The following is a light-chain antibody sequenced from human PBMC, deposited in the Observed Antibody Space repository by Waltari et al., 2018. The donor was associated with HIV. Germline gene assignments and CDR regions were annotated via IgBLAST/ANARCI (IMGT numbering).Light chain of an antibody. Sequence: ELVVTQPPAALSVFPGKAATLSSTTSQNVGNNVAWYQKKPGQAPRLLIYGASTRATGVPGQFGGSGSGTEFNFTIASLEAEDAAVYYCQQYDNWSRTFGPGTTVEI. CDR2: GAS. V-gene: IGKV3-15*01. J-gene: IGKJ1*01. CDR3: QQYDNWSRT. CDR1: QNVGNN.